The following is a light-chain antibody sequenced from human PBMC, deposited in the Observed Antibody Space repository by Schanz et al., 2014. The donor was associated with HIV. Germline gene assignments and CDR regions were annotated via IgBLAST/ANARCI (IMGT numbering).Light chain of an antibody. CDR2: GAS. V-gene: IGKV3-15*01. CDR1: QSVSSN. J-gene: IGKJ1*01. Sequence: EIVMTQSPATLSVSPGERATLSCRASQSVSSNLAWYQQKPGQAPRLLIYGASTRATGIPARFSGSGYGTEFTITVSSLQSEDFAVYYCQQYNNWPPWTFGQGTKVDIK. CDR3: QQYNNWPPWT.